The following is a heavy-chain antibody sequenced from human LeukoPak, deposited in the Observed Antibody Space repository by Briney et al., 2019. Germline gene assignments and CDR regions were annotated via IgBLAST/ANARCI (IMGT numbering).Heavy chain of an antibody. D-gene: IGHD2-21*02. V-gene: IGHV4-39*07. CDR2: IYYSGTT. CDR1: GGSISSSSYY. J-gene: IGHJ3*02. CDR3: ARDSSVVTSSGAFDI. Sequence: SETLSLTCTVSGGSISSSSYYWGWIRQPPGKGLEWIGSIYYSGTTYNNPSLKSRVTISVDTSKNLFSLRLTSVTAADTAVYYCARDSSVVTSSGAFDIWGPGTMVTVSS.